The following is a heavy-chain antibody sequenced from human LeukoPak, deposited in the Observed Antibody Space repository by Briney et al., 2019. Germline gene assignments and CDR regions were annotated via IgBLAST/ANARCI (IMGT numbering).Heavy chain of an antibody. CDR1: GVSISSYY. D-gene: IGHD2-2*03. CDR3: ARVGDPGYCSSTSCFSFDS. V-gene: IGHV4-59*01. Sequence: PSETLSLTCTVSGVSISSYYWSWIRQPPGKGLEWIGYIYYSGNTNYNPSLKSRVTISVDTSKNQFSLKLSSVTAADTAVYYCARVGDPGYCSSTSCFSFDSWGQGILVTDSS. J-gene: IGHJ4*02. CDR2: IYYSGNT.